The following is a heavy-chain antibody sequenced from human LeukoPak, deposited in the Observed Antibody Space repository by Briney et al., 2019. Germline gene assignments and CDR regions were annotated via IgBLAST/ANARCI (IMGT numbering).Heavy chain of an antibody. J-gene: IGHJ4*02. CDR3: AKDFEFGEYYFDY. V-gene: IGHV3-23*01. D-gene: IGHD3-10*01. CDR1: GFTFSSYA. Sequence: PGGSLRLSCAASGFTFSSYAMSWVRQAPGKGLEGVSAISGSGGSTYYADSVKGRFTISRDNSKNTLYLQMNSLRAEDTAVYYCAKDFEFGEYYFDYWGQGTLVTVSS. CDR2: ISGSGGST.